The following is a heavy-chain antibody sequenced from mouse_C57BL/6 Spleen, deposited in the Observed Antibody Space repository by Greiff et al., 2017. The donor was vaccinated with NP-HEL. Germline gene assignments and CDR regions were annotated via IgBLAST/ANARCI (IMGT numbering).Heavy chain of an antibody. CDR3: ARGYYSNYAMDY. D-gene: IGHD2-5*01. J-gene: IGHJ4*01. CDR1: GYSFTGYY. CDR2: INPSTGGT. Sequence: EVQLQQSGPELVKPGASVKISCKASGYSFTGYYMNWVKQSPEKSLEWIGEINPSTGGTTYNQKFKAKATLTVDKSSSTAYMQLKSLTSEDSAVYYCARGYYSNYAMDYWGQGTSVTVSS. V-gene: IGHV1-42*01.